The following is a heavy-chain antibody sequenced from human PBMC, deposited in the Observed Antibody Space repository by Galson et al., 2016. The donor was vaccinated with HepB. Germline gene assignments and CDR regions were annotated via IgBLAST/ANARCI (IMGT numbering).Heavy chain of an antibody. CDR2: IYYSGGT. CDR3: ARDGLDYNLSTGYFPDAFDI. J-gene: IGHJ3*02. D-gene: IGHD3-9*01. V-gene: IGHV4-59*01. CDR1: GGSINYYY. Sequence: LSLTCTVSGGSINYYYWSWIRQPPGKGLEWIASIYYSGGTNYNPSLNSRVTISVDTSKNQFSLKLTSVTAADTAVYYCARDGLDYNLSTGYFPDAFDIWGRGTMVTVSS.